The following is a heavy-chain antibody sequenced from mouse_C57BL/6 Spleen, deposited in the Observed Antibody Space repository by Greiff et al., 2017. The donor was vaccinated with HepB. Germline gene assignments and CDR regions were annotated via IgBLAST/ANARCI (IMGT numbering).Heavy chain of an antibody. CDR3: ARDGYGWYFDV. D-gene: IGHD2-2*01. CDR1: GYTFTSYW. J-gene: IGHJ1*03. CDR2: INPSNGGT. Sequence: QVHVKQPGTELVKPGASVKLSCKASGYTFTSYWMHWVKQRPGQGLEWIGNINPSNGGTNYNEKFKSKATLTVDKSSSTAYMQLSSLTSEDSAVYYCARDGYGWYFDVWGTGTTVTVSS. V-gene: IGHV1-53*01.